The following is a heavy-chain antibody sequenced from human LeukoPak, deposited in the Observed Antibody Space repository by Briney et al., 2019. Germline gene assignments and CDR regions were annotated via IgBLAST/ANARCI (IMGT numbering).Heavy chain of an antibody. CDR3: ARARENDY. CDR1: GGPFSGYY. J-gene: IGHJ4*02. CDR2: INHSGST. Sequence: SETLSLTCAVYGGPFSGYYWSWIRQPPGKGLEWIGEINHSGSTNYNPSLKSRVTISVDTSKNQFSLKLSSVTAADTAVYYCARARENDYWGQGTLVTVSS. V-gene: IGHV4-34*01. D-gene: IGHD5-24*01.